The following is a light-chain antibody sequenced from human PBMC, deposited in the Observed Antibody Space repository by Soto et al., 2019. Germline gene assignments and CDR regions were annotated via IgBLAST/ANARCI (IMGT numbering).Light chain of an antibody. CDR1: TSDVGGYNY. CDR3: SSYTTSNTRQIV. CDR2: DVS. J-gene: IGLJ1*01. Sequence: QSVLTQPASVSGSPGQSITLSFTGTTSDVGGYNYVSWYQQHPGKAPKFMIYDVSNRPSGVSNRFSGSKSGNTASLTISGLQAEDEADYYCSSYTTSNTRQIVFGTGTKVTVL. V-gene: IGLV2-14*01.